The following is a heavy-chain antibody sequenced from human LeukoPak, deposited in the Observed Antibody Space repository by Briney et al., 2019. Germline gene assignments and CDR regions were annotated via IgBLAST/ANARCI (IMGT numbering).Heavy chain of an antibody. V-gene: IGHV1-18*01. Sequence: GASVKVSCKASGYTFTSYGISWVRQAPGQGLEWMGWISIYNGSTSYAQKFQGRVTMTRDMSTSTVYMELSSLRSEDTAVYYCARGPPVRIQLWLVPDYWGQGTLVTVSS. J-gene: IGHJ4*02. CDR3: ARGPPVRIQLWLVPDY. CDR1: GYTFTSYG. D-gene: IGHD5-18*01. CDR2: ISIYNGST.